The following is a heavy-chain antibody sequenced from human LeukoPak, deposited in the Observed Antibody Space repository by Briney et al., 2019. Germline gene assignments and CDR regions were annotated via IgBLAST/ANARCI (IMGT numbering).Heavy chain of an antibody. CDR3: AKSYGDYVG. CDR1: GITVSSNY. D-gene: IGHD4-17*01. V-gene: IGHV3-23*01. J-gene: IGHJ4*02. Sequence: GGSLRLSCAASGITVSSNYMSWVRQAPGKGLEWVSAISGSGGSTYYADSVKGRFTISRDNSKNTLYLQMNSLRAEDTAVYYCAKSYGDYVGWGQGTLVTVSS. CDR2: ISGSGGST.